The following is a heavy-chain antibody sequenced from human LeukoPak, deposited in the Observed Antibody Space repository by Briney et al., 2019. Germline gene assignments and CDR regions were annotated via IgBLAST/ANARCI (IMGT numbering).Heavy chain of an antibody. J-gene: IGHJ3*02. CDR2: VHTSGRT. CDR3: ARLITGTTTAFDI. CDR1: GCSLRGYY. D-gene: IGHD1-7*01. V-gene: IGHV4-4*07. Sequence: SETLSLTCSVSGCSLRGYYGTWIRQPAGKGLEWNGRVHTSGRTHSNTSLKTRLTMSVDTSKNQFSLKLSSVTAADTAVYYCARLITGTTTAFDIWGQGTMVTVSS.